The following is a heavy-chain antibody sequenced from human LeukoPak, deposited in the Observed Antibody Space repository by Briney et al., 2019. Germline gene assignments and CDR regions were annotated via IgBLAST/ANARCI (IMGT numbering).Heavy chain of an antibody. CDR1: GFTFSSYS. J-gene: IGHJ4*02. CDR2: ISSSSSYI. CDR3: ATDTRDRYFDD. V-gene: IGHV3-21*01. Sequence: GGSLMHSCAASGFTFSSYSMNWVRQAPGKGLEWVSSISSSSSYIYYADSVKGRFTISRDNAKNSLYLQMNSLRAEDTAVYYCATDTRDRYFDDWGRGTLVTVSS.